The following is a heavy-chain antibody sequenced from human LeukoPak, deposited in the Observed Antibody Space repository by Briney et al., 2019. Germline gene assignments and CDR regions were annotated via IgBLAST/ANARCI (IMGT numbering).Heavy chain of an antibody. J-gene: IGHJ6*02. CDR3: ARGSSATGDYTMDV. Sequence: PGGSLRLSCAASGFTFSTYAMSWVRQTPGKGPEWVSAITGSGDSTYYTDSVRGRFTISRDNSKNTLYLQMNSLRVEDTAVYYCARGSSATGDYTMDVWGQGTTVTVSS. D-gene: IGHD6-6*01. CDR2: ITGSGDST. V-gene: IGHV3-23*01. CDR1: GFTFSTYA.